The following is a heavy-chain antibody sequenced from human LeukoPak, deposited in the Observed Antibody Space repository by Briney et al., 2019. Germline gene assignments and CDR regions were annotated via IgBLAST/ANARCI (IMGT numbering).Heavy chain of an antibody. CDR1: GGSISSSISY. CDR2: IYYSGST. CDR3: ARRLGGSGSCYY. J-gene: IGHJ4*02. D-gene: IGHD3-10*01. Sequence: SETLSLTCSVSGGSISSSISYWGWIRQPPGKGLEWIGSIYYSGSTYYNPSLKSRVTISVDTSKNQFSLKLRSVTAADTAVYYCARRLGGSGSCYYWGQGTLVTVSS. V-gene: IGHV4-39*01.